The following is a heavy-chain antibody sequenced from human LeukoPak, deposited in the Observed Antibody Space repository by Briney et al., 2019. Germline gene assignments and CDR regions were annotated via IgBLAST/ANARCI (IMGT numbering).Heavy chain of an antibody. CDR2: IYYSGST. Sequence: SETLSLTCTVSGGSVSSGSYYWGWIRQPPGKGLEWIGSIYYSGSTSYNPSLKSRVTISVDTSKNHFSLKLSSVTAADTAVYYCARLAGYCSAGTCYHLDYWGQGTLVTVSS. V-gene: IGHV4-39*02. D-gene: IGHD2-15*01. CDR1: GGSVSSGSYY. J-gene: IGHJ4*02. CDR3: ARLAGYCSAGTCYHLDY.